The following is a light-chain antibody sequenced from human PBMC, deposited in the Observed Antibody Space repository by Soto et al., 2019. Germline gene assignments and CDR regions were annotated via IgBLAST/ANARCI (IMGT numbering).Light chain of an antibody. Sequence: DIQMTQSPSTLSASLGDRVTITCRASQSMNNWLAWYQQKPGKAPKVLIYDASSLQSGIPSRFSGSRSGTEFTLTIDSLQPDDVATYYCLQYNACSLTFGHGTKVEI. V-gene: IGKV1-5*01. J-gene: IGKJ1*01. CDR1: QSMNNW. CDR2: DAS. CDR3: LQYNACSLT.